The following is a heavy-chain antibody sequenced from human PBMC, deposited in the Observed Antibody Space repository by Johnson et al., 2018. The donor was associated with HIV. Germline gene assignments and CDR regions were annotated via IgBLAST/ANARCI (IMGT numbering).Heavy chain of an antibody. CDR2: ISYDGSNK. J-gene: IGHJ3*02. V-gene: IGHV3-30-3*01. D-gene: IGHD6-13*01. Sequence: QVQLVESGGGVVQPGRSLRLSCAASGFTFSSYAMHWVRQAPGKGLEWVAVISYDGSNKYYADSVKGRFTISRDNSKNSLYLQMNSLKSEDTAVYYCATGASSTWSLGALDIWGQG. CDR3: ATGASSTWSLGALDI. CDR1: GFTFSSYA.